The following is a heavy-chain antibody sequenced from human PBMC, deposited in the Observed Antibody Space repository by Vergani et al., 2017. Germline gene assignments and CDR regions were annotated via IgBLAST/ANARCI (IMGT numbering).Heavy chain of an antibody. J-gene: IGHJ5*02. Sequence: QVQLQESGPGLVKPSETLSLTCTVSGGSISSYYWSWIRQPAGKGLEWIGRIYTSGSTNYNPSLKSRVTMSVDTSKNQFSLKLSSVTAADTAVYYCARDTKYCSSTSCTYNWFDPWGQGTLVTVSS. D-gene: IGHD2-2*01. CDR3: ARDTKYCSSTSCTYNWFDP. CDR2: IYTSGST. V-gene: IGHV4-4*07. CDR1: GGSISSYY.